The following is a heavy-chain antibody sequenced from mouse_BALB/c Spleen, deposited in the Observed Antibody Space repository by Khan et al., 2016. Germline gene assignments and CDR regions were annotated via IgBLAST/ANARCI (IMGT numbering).Heavy chain of an antibody. D-gene: IGHD4-1*01. CDR2: IAPGSGST. J-gene: IGHJ4*01. CDR3: ARGLGYVMDY. Sequence: LVKPGASVKLSCKASGYTFISYWINWIKQRPGQGLEWIGRIAPGSGSTQYNEMFKVKATLTVDTSSRTAYIQLSSLSSDDSAVFFCARGLGYVMDYWGQGTSVIVSS. CDR1: GYTFISYW. V-gene: IGHV1S41*01.